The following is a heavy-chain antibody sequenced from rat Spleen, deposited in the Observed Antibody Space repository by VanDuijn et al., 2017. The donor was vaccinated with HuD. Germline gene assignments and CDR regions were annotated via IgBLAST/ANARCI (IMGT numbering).Heavy chain of an antibody. Sequence: QVQLKESGPDLVQPSQTLSLTCSVSGFSLTNYGVTWVRQPPGKGLDWMGRIQNGGNTDYNSGLKSRLSISRDTSKSQVFLKMINLQTEDTAMYFCASQYYYDGYYRDYWGQGVMVTVSS. V-gene: IGHV2-19*01. CDR1: GFSLTNYG. J-gene: IGHJ2*01. CDR2: IQNGGNT. D-gene: IGHD1-12*03. CDR3: ASQYYYDGYYRDY.